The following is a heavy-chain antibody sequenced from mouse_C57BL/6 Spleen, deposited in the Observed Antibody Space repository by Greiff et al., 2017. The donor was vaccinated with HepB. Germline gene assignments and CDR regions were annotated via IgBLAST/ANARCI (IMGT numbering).Heavy chain of an antibody. D-gene: IGHD2-5*01. J-gene: IGHJ1*03. CDR1: GFSLTSYG. CDR3: AKENYYSNYGWYFDV. CDR2: IWRGGST. V-gene: IGHV2-5*01. Sequence: VKLQESGPGLVQPSQSLSITCTVSGFSLTSYGVHWVRQSPGKGLEWLGGIWRGGSTDYNAAFMSRLSITKDNSKSQVFFKMNSLQADDTAIYYCAKENYYSNYGWYFDVWGTGTTVTVSS.